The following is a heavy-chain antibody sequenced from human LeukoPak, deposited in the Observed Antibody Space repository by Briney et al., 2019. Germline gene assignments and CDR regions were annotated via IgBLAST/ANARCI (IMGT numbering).Heavy chain of an antibody. D-gene: IGHD6-19*01. CDR2: ISASSNFI. J-gene: IGHJ4*02. V-gene: IGHV3-21*01. Sequence: GGSLRLSCVVSGFTFSNYSTSWVRQAPGKGLEWVPSISASSNFISYADSVKGRFTISRDNAKKSLYLQMNSVRAEDTAVYYCARDPGYSSGWFDYWGQGALVTVSS. CDR3: ARDPGYSSGWFDY. CDR1: GFTFSNYS.